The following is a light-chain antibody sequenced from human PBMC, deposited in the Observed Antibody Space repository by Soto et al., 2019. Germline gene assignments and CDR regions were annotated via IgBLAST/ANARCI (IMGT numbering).Light chain of an antibody. J-gene: IGLJ2*01. CDR3: AAWDDSLSGHVV. Sequence: QSVLTQPASVSGSLGQSITISCIGTSSNIGSYNLVSWYQHQPGKAPKIMIFEGSKRPSGVPDRFSGSKSGTSASLAISGLRSEDEADYYCAAWDDSLSGHVVFGGGTKVTVL. V-gene: IGLV2-14*02. CDR2: EGS. CDR1: SSNIGSYNL.